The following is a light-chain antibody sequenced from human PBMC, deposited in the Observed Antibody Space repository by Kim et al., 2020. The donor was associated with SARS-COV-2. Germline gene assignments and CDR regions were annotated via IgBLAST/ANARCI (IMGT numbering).Light chain of an antibody. V-gene: IGKV1D-13*01. Sequence: AIHLTQSPSSLSASIGDRVTITCRASQGISSALAWYQQKPGKPPKLLIYDASTLESGVPSRFRGSGSGTDFTLTISSLQPEDFATFYGQQFNDYPITFGQGTRLEIK. CDR2: DAS. CDR1: QGISSA. CDR3: QQFNDYPIT. J-gene: IGKJ5*01.